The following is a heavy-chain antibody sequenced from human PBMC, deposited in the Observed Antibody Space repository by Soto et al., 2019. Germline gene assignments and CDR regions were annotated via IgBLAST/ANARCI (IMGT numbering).Heavy chain of an antibody. CDR2: IRSKANSYAT. J-gene: IGHJ6*02. Sequence: GGSERLCGADAGFTVSCSARHWIRQSSGKGLEWVGRIRSKANSYATAYAASVKGRFTISRDDSKNTAYLQMNSLKTEDTAVYYCTRHLGYCSGGSCYGMDAWGQGTTATVSS. CDR1: GFTVSCSA. D-gene: IGHD2-15*01. V-gene: IGHV3-73*01. CDR3: TRHLGYCSGGSCYGMDA.